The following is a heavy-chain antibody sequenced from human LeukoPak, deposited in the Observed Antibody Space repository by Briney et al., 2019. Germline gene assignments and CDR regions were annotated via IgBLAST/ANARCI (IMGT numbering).Heavy chain of an antibody. CDR3: ARDSNDSSGWF. D-gene: IGHD3-22*01. Sequence: GGSLRLSCAASGFTFSNYGMHWVRQAPGKGLEWVAVIWYDGSDKYHADSVKGRFTISRDNAKNSLYLQMNSLRDEDTAVYYCARDSNDSSGWFWGQGTLVTVSS. V-gene: IGHV3-33*01. J-gene: IGHJ4*02. CDR2: IWYDGSDK. CDR1: GFTFSNYG.